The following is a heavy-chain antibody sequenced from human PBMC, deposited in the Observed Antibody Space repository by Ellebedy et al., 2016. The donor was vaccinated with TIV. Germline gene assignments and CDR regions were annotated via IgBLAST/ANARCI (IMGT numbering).Heavy chain of an antibody. CDR1: GFIFSSYA. V-gene: IGHV3-30*18. D-gene: IGHD3-3*01. J-gene: IGHJ6*02. Sequence: GESLKISXAASGFIFSSYAMHWVRQAPGKGLEWVALISYDGSNNYVADSVKGRFTISRDNSNNTLYLQMNRLRAEDTAVYYCSKANTSPDFGMDVWGHGTTITVSS. CDR3: SKANTSPDFGMDV. CDR2: ISYDGSNN.